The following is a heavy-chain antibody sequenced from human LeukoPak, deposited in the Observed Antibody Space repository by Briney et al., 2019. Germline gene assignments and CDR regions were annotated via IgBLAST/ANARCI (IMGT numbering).Heavy chain of an antibody. V-gene: IGHV4-34*01. CDR3: AVVVPTPRKYTTGWSIDF. CDR2: INHSGNT. J-gene: IGHJ4*02. Sequence: SETLSLTCAVNGESFSGYFWSWIRLPPGKGLEWIGEINHSGNTNYNPALKSRGTISIDTSQTLFSLKLRSVTAADTDVYYCAVVVPTPRKYTTGWSIDFWGQGTLVTVSS. CDR1: GESFSGYF. D-gene: IGHD6-19*01.